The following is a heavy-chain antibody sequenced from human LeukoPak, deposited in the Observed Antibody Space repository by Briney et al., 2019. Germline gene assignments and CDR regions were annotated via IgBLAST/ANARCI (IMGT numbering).Heavy chain of an antibody. CDR3: AADDVQRGSYPNWFDP. V-gene: IGHV1-58*01. CDR2: IVVGSGNT. Sequence: SVKVSCKASGFTFTSSAVQWVRQARGQRLEWIGWIVVGSGNTNYAQKFQERVTITMDMSTSTAYMELSSLRSEDTAVYYCAADDVQRGSYPNWFDPWGQGTLVTVSS. J-gene: IGHJ5*02. CDR1: GFTFTSSA. D-gene: IGHD1-26*01.